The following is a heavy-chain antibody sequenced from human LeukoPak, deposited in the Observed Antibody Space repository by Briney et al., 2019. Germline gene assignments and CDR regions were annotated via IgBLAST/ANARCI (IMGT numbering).Heavy chain of an antibody. V-gene: IGHV4-59*01. CDR2: IYYSGST. D-gene: IGHD2-2*01. CDR3: ARDPSYHGGYFDY. CDR1: GGSINSYC. J-gene: IGHJ4*02. Sequence: SETLSLTCTVSGGSINSYCWSWIRQPPGKGLDWIGYIYYSGSTNYNPSLKSRVTISVDTSKNQFSLKLSSVTAADTAVYYCARDPSYHGGYFDYWGQGTLVTVFS.